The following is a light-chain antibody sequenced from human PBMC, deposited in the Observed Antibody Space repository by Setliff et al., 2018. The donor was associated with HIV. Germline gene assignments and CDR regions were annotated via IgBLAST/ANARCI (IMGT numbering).Light chain of an antibody. CDR1: SRGVGSYDL. J-gene: IGLJ2*01. CDR3: SSYQAPMIVL. Sequence: ALTQPASVSGSPGQSITISGTGTSRGVGSYDLVSWYQQHPGIGPKLLIYEDIERPSVVSNRFSGSRSGNTASLTISGLQAEDEADYYCSSYQAPMIVLFGGGTKVTVL. CDR2: EDI. V-gene: IGLV2-14*02.